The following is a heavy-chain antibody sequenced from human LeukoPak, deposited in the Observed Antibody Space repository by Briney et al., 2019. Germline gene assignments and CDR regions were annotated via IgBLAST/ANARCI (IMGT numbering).Heavy chain of an antibody. V-gene: IGHV5-10-1*01. CDR1: GYSFTSYW. Sequence: GESLRISCKGSGYSFTSYWISWVRQMPGKGLEWMGRIDPSDSYTNYSPPFQGHVTISADKSISTAYLQWSSLKASDTAMYYCATEVVVVTAHDAFDIWGQGTMVTVSS. D-gene: IGHD2-21*02. CDR2: IDPSDSYT. J-gene: IGHJ3*02. CDR3: ATEVVVVTAHDAFDI.